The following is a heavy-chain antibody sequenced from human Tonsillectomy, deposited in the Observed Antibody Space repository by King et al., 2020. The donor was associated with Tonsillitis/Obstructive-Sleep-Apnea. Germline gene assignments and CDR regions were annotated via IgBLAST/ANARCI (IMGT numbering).Heavy chain of an antibody. D-gene: IGHD6-6*01. CDR3: AKTGAPEYSRTDNWFDP. Sequence: VQLVESGGGLVQPGRSLRLSCAASGFTFDDYAMHWVRQAPGKGLEWVSGISWNSGSIGYADSVKGRFTISRDNAKNSLYLQMNSLRAEDTALYYCAKTGAPEYSRTDNWFDPWGQGTLVTVSS. J-gene: IGHJ5*02. V-gene: IGHV3-9*01. CDR1: GFTFDDYA. CDR2: ISWNSGSI.